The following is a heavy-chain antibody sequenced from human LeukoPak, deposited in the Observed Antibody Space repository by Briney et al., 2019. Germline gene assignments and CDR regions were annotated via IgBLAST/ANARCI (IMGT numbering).Heavy chain of an antibody. Sequence: ASVKVSCKASGYTFNNNGISWVRQAPGQGLEWMGWISAYNGDTNYAQKLQDRVTMTTDTYTSTAYMELRSLRSDDTAMYYCARESHETREDYWGQGTLVTVSS. CDR1: GYTFNNNG. CDR3: ARESHETREDY. D-gene: IGHD1-1*01. CDR2: ISAYNGDT. V-gene: IGHV1-18*01. J-gene: IGHJ4*02.